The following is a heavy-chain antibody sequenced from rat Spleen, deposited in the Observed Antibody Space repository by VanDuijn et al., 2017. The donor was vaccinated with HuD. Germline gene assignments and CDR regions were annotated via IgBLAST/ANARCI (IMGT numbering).Heavy chain of an antibody. CDR1: GFTFSDFY. CDR3: TRRGYLSDWYFDF. D-gene: IGHD4-4*01. Sequence: EVQLVESDGGLVQPGRSLKLSCAASGFTFSDFYMAWVRQAPTKGLEWVATISYDGSKIYYRDSVKGRFTISRDNARNTLNLHMDSLRSEDTAVYYCTRRGYLSDWYFDFWGPGTMVTVSS. CDR2: ISYDGSKI. J-gene: IGHJ1*01. V-gene: IGHV5-29*01.